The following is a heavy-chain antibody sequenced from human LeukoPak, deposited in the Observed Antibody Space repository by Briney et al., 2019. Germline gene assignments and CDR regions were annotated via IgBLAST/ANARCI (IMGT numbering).Heavy chain of an antibody. J-gene: IGHJ4*02. CDR3: ARDYNWNPRDY. CDR1: GCTFSSHW. V-gene: IGHV3-74*01. CDR2: INSDGSIT. Sequence: QAGGSLRLSCAASGCTFSSHWMHWVRQAPGKGLVWASRINSDGSITTYADSAHGRFPISRDNAKNTLYLQMNSLRVEDTAVYYCARDYNWNPRDYWGQGTLVTVSS. D-gene: IGHD1-1*01.